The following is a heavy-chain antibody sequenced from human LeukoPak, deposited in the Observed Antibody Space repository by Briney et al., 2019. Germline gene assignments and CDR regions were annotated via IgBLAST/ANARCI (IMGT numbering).Heavy chain of an antibody. V-gene: IGHV3-11*01. CDR2: IGSSGTAI. CDR3: ARWFYYGSESLDH. J-gene: IGHJ4*02. Sequence: GGSLRLSCAASGFTFSDYYMSWTRQAPGKGLEWISYIGSSGTAIYYADSVKGRFTISRDNAKNSLYLRMNSLRAEDTAVYYCARWFYYGSESLDHWGQGTLVTVSS. CDR1: GFTFSDYY. D-gene: IGHD3-10*01.